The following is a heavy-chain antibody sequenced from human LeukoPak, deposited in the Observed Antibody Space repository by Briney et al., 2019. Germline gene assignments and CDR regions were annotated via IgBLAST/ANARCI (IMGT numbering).Heavy chain of an antibody. J-gene: IGHJ3*02. D-gene: IGHD2/OR15-2a*01. CDR3: ARLGTTDALDI. CDR2: ISSSSSTI. CDR1: GFTFSSYS. V-gene: IGHV3-48*04. Sequence: PGGSLRLSCAASGFTFSSYSMNWVRQAPGKGLEWVSYISSSSSTIYYADSVKGRFTISRDNAKNSLYLQMNSLRAEDTAVYYCARLGTTDALDIWGQGTMVTVSS.